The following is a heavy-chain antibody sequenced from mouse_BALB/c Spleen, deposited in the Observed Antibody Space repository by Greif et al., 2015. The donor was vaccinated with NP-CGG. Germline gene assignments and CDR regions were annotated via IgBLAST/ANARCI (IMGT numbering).Heavy chain of an antibody. V-gene: IGHV14-3*02. CDR3: AGTYFDH. CDR1: GFNIKDTY. J-gene: IGHJ2*01. D-gene: IGHD3-3*01. CDR2: IDPANGNT. Sequence: EVQLQQSGAELVKPGASVKLSCSASGFNIKDTYMRWVKQRPEQGLEWIGRIDPANGNTKYDPKFQGKATITADTSSNTAYLQLSSLTSEDTAVYYCAGTYFDHWGQGTTLTVSS.